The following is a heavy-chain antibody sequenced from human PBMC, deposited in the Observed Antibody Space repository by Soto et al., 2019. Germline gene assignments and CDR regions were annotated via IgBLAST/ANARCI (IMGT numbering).Heavy chain of an antibody. CDR1: GGSFSGYY. V-gene: IGHV4-34*01. CDR3: ARNFDF. J-gene: IGHJ2*01. Sequence: QVQLEQWGAGLLKPSETLSLTCAVYGGSFSGYYWSWVRQPPGKGLELIGDIGHSGDTNYKPSLKSRVTISVDTSKNQFSLILSSVTAADTAVYYCARNFDFWGRGTLITVSS. CDR2: IGHSGDT.